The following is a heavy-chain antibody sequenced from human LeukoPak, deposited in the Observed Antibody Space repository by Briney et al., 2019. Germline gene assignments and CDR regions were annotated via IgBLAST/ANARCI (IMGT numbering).Heavy chain of an antibody. V-gene: IGHV3-21*01. J-gene: IGHJ6*03. CDR3: ARSVVGVYYMDV. CDR2: ISSSSSYI. CDR1: GFTLSSYS. D-gene: IGHD2-15*01. Sequence: PGGSLRLSCAASGFTLSSYSMNWVRPAPGEGLEWVSSISSSSSYIYYADSVTGRFTISRDNAKNSLYLQMNSMRAEDTAVYYCARSVVGVYYMDVWGKGATVTVSS.